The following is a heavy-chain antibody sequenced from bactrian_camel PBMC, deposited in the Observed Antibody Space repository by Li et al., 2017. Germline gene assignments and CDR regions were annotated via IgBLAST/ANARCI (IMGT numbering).Heavy chain of an antibody. CDR3: TALPRGFCGPGGTWKSQLNSGY. CDR1: GLIFNRCA. J-gene: IGHJ6*01. V-gene: IGHV3S53*01. CDR2: LSTDRTI. D-gene: IGHD2*01. Sequence: HVQLVESGGGSVQPGGSLKLSCTVSGLIFNRCAMAWYRQAPGNGRELVASLSTDRTIKYSDSVKGRFTISKDIAKNTLYLQMNSLKPEDTAMYYCTALPRGFCGPGGTWKSQLNSGYWGQGTQVTVS.